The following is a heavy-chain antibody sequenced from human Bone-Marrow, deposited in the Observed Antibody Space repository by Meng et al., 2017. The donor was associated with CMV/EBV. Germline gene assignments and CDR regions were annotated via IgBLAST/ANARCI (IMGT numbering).Heavy chain of an antibody. Sequence: GFYWSWIRQHPGKGLEWIGYIYDSGSTYYGPSLESRITISLDTSKDQFSLKLTSVTAADTAVYYCARGGGAFFDYVSGTYRATHFDFWGPGTLVTVSS. D-gene: IGHD3-16*02. CDR1: GFY. V-gene: IGHV4-31*02. CDR2: IYDSGST. CDR3: ARGGGAFFDYVSGTYRATHFDF. J-gene: IGHJ4*02.